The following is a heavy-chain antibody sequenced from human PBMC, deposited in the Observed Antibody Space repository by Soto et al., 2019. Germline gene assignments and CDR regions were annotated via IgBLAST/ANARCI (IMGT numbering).Heavy chain of an antibody. V-gene: IGHV5-51*01. Sequence: PGESLKISCKASGYTFTSYWIGWVRQMPEKGLEWMGITYPGDSDTRYSPSFQGQVTISVDKSISTAYLQWSRLKASDSAIYYCARPYCSGGSCYSDAFDVWGQGTMVTVSS. CDR1: GYTFTSYW. D-gene: IGHD2-15*01. CDR2: TYPGDSDT. J-gene: IGHJ3*01. CDR3: ARPYCSGGSCYSDAFDV.